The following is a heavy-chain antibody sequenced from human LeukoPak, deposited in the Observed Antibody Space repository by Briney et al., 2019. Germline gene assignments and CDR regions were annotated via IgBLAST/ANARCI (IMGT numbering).Heavy chain of an antibody. Sequence: SETLSLTCAVSGGSISSSNWWSWVRQPPGKGLEWIGEIYHSGSTNYNPSLKSRVTISVDTSKNQFSLKLSSVTAADTAVYYCARAMSIAARLQTILDYWGQGTLVTVSS. CDR2: IYHSGST. CDR1: GGSISSSNW. V-gene: IGHV4-4*02. CDR3: ARAMSIAARLQTILDY. J-gene: IGHJ4*02. D-gene: IGHD6-6*01.